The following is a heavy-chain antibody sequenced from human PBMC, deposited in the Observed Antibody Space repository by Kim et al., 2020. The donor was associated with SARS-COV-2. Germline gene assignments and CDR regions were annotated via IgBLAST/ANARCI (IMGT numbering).Heavy chain of an antibody. CDR2: IYYSGST. D-gene: IGHD6-13*01. CDR1: GGSISSSSYY. CDR3: ARPRRGSSWYMAFDY. V-gene: IGHV4-39*01. J-gene: IGHJ4*02. Sequence: SETLSLTCTVSGGSISSSSYYWGWIRQPPGKGLEWIGSIYYSGSTYYNPSLKSRVTISVDTSKNQFSLKLSSVTAADTAVYYCARPRRGSSWYMAFDYWGQGTLVTVSS.